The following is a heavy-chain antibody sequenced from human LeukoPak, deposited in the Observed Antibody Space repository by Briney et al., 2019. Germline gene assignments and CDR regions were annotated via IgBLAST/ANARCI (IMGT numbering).Heavy chain of an antibody. CDR3: ARTGSSLANFWSGYYPIDY. CDR2: ICGSVSGSGDCT. D-gene: IGHD3-3*01. Sequence: GGSLRLSCAASGFSFGSYAMSWVRQAAGKGLEWVSEICGSVSGSGDCTHYADSVKGRFTISRDNAKNSLYLQMNSLRAEDTAVYYCARTGSSLANFWSGYYPIDYWGQGTLVTVSS. CDR1: GFSFGSYA. V-gene: IGHV3-23*01. J-gene: IGHJ4*02.